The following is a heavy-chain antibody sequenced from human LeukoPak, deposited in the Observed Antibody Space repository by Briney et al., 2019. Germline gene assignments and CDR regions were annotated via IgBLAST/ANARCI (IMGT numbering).Heavy chain of an antibody. D-gene: IGHD5-12*01. Sequence: SVKVSCKASGGTFSSYAISWVRQAPGQGLEWMGRIIPILGIANYAQKFQGKVTITADKSTSTAYMELSSLRSEDTAVYYCARDSPRWLRLFDYWGQGTLVTVSS. V-gene: IGHV1-69*04. CDR2: IIPILGIA. CDR3: ARDSPRWLRLFDY. J-gene: IGHJ4*02. CDR1: GGTFSSYA.